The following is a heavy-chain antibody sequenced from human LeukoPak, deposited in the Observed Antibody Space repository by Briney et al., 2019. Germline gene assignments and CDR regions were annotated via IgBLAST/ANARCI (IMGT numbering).Heavy chain of an antibody. D-gene: IGHD3-22*01. CDR2: ISAYNGNT. V-gene: IGHV1-18*01. J-gene: IGHJ5*02. CDR1: GYTFTSYG. CDR3: ARVRYYYDSSGLPLHDWFDP. Sequence: ASVKVSCKASGYTFTSYGISWVRRAPGQGLEWMGWISAYNGNTNYAQKLQGRVTMTTDTSTSTAYMELRSLRSDDTAVYYCARVRYYYDSSGLPLHDWFDPWGQGTLVTVSS.